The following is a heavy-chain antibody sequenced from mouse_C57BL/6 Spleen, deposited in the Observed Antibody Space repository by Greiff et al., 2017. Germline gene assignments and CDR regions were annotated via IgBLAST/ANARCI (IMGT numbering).Heavy chain of an antibody. CDR1: GFNIKDDY. CDR3: TTGGYYGNYVHFDY. CDR2: IDPENGDT. D-gene: IGHD2-1*01. J-gene: IGHJ2*01. Sequence: VQLQQSGAELVRPGASVKLSCTASGFNIKDDYMHWVKQRPEQGLEWIGWIDPENGDTEYASKFQGKATITADTSSNTAYLQLSSLTSEDTAVYDCTTGGYYGNYVHFDYWGQGTTLTVSS. V-gene: IGHV14-4*01.